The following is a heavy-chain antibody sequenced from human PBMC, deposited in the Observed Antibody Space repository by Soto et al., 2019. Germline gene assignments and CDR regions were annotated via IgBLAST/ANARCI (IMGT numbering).Heavy chain of an antibody. CDR3: ASFTRSRNPFDY. CDR1: GGSFSGYY. J-gene: IGHJ4*02. V-gene: IGHV4-34*01. CDR2: INHSGST. Sequence: LSLTCAVYGGSFSGYYWSWIRQPPGKGLEWIGEINHSGSTNYNPSLKSRVTISVDTSKNQFSLKLSSVTAADTAVYYCASFTRSRNPFDYWGQGTLVTVSS. D-gene: IGHD1-1*01.